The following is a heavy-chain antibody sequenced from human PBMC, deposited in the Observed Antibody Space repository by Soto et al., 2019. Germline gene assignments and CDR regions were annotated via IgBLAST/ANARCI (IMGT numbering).Heavy chain of an antibody. CDR2: IWYDGSNK. CDR1: AFTFRNYG. V-gene: IGHV3-33*01. Sequence: QVQLVESGGGVVQPGMSLRLSCVASAFTFRNYGMHWFRQAPGKGLEWVAVIWYDGSNKYYADSVKGRFTISRDNSKNPLFLQMNSLRAEDTAVYFCARDVKSRYFDLWGRGTLVIVSS. CDR3: ARDVKSRYFDL. J-gene: IGHJ2*01.